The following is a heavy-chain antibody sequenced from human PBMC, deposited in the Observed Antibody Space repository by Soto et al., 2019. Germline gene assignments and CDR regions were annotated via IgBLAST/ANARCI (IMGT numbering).Heavy chain of an antibody. Sequence: SETLSLTCAVSGGSISSGGYSWSWIRQPPGKGLEWIGYMYHSGSTNYNPSLKSRVTISVDKSKNQFSLKLSSVTAADTAVYYCARAAMGGSSWPFDYWGQGTLVTVSS. CDR3: ARAAMGGSSWPFDY. D-gene: IGHD6-13*01. CDR2: MYHSGST. J-gene: IGHJ4*02. V-gene: IGHV4-30-2*01. CDR1: GGSISSGGYS.